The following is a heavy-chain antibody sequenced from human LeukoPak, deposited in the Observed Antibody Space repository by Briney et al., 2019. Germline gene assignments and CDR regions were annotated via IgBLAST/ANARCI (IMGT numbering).Heavy chain of an antibody. J-gene: IGHJ5*02. CDR3: ARTGATSYWFDP. Sequence: SETLSLTCAISGASISSTNWWIWVRQPPGKGLEWIGEMHHSGRTNYNPSLKSRITISVDTSKNQFSLKLSSVTAADTAVYYCARTGATSYWFDPWGQGTLVTVSS. V-gene: IGHV4-4*02. CDR1: GASISSTNW. D-gene: IGHD1-1*01. CDR2: MHHSGRT.